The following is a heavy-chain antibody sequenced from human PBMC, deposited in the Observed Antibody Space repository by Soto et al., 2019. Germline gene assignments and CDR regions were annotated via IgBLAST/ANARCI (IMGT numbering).Heavy chain of an antibody. D-gene: IGHD2-2*01. CDR3: AKLGSSSWSPHYYFDY. V-gene: IGHV1-69*13. Sequence: SVKVSCKASGGTFSSYSISWVRQAPGQGLEWMGGIIPIFGTANYAQKFQGRVTITADESTSTAYMELSSLRSEDTAIYYCAKLGSSSWSPHYYFDYWGQGTLVTVSS. J-gene: IGHJ4*02. CDR1: GGTFSSYS. CDR2: IIPIFGTA.